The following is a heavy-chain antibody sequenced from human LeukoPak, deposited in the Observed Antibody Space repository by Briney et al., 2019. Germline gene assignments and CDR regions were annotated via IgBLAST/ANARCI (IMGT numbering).Heavy chain of an antibody. CDR2: INPSDGGT. J-gene: IGHJ4*02. Sequence: ASVKVSCKASGYTFTISYIPWGGHAPGQGLEWMGLINPSDGGTNYAQKFQGRVTMTRDTSTSTLYMELSSLRSEDTAVYYCARNQHDSETSTGYWGQGTLVTVSS. V-gene: IGHV1-46*01. D-gene: IGHD1-14*01. CDR3: ARNQHDSETSTGY. CDR1: GYTFTISY.